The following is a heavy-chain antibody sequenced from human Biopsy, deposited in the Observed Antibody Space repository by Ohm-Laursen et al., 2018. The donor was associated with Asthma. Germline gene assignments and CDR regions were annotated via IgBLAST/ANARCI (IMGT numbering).Heavy chain of an antibody. J-gene: IGHJ4*02. Sequence: SLRLSCTASRFTYEMHWVRQAPGKGLEWVAVISYDGSSIYYADSVKGRFTISRDNSKNTLSLQMNNLTAEDTAVYYRAREGVAGTHIEDWGQGTLVTVSS. CDR3: AREGVAGTHIED. V-gene: IGHV3-30-3*01. CDR2: ISYDGSSI. D-gene: IGHD6-19*01. CDR1: RFTYE.